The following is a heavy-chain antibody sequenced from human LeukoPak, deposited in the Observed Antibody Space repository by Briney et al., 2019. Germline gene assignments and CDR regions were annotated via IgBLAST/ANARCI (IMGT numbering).Heavy chain of an antibody. V-gene: IGHV3-23*01. D-gene: IGHD1-26*01. Sequence: GGSLRLSCAASGFTFSNYDVNWVRQAPGKGLEWVSGIAGSGGSTHYADSVKGRFTISRDNSKNTLYLQMNSLRAEDTAVYYCARDSSMYGRFSLDYWGQGTLVTVSS. J-gene: IGHJ4*02. CDR3: ARDSSMYGRFSLDY. CDR2: IAGSGGST. CDR1: GFTFSNYD.